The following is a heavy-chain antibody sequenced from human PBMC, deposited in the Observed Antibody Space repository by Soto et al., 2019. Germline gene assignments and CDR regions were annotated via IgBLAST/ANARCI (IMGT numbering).Heavy chain of an antibody. J-gene: IGHJ6*02. Sequence: EVQLVESGGGLVQPGGSLRLSCAASGFTVSSNYMSWVRQAPGKGLEWVSVIYSGGSTYYADSVKGRFTISRDNSKNTLYLQMNSLGAEDTAVYYCARRMVAANYYYYYYGMDVWGQGTTVTVSS. V-gene: IGHV3-66*01. CDR3: ARRMVAANYYYYYYGMDV. CDR1: GFTVSSNY. D-gene: IGHD2-15*01. CDR2: IYSGGST.